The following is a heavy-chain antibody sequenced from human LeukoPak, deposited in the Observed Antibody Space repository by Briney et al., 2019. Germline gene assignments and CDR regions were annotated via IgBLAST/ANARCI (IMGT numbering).Heavy chain of an antibody. CDR2: ISWNSGSI. Sequence: GRSLRLSCAASGFTFYDYAMHWVRQAPGKGLEWVSGISWNSGSIVYADSVKGRFTISRDNAKNSLYLQMNSLRAEDTAVYYCARVWGIAAAGTFDYWGQGTLVTVSS. J-gene: IGHJ4*02. D-gene: IGHD6-13*01. CDR3: ARVWGIAAAGTFDY. CDR1: GFTFYDYA. V-gene: IGHV3-9*01.